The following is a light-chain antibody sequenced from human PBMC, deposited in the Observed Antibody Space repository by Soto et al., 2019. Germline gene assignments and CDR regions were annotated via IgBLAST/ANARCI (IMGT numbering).Light chain of an antibody. CDR2: KAS. CDR1: QSISSW. Sequence: DIQMTQSPSPLSASVGDRVTITCRASQSISSWLAWYQQKPGKAPKLLIYKASSLESGVPSRFSGSGSGTEFTLTISSLQPDDFATYYCQHYNSYLYTFGQGTKLEIK. V-gene: IGKV1-5*03. CDR3: QHYNSYLYT. J-gene: IGKJ2*01.